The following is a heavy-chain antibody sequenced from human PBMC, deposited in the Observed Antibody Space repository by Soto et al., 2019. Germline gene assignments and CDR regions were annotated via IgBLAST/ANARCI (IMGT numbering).Heavy chain of an antibody. D-gene: IGHD6-13*01. CDR3: VRRHVSATGIDWFDP. J-gene: IGHJ5*02. Sequence: QVQLVQSGTGVKKPGASVKVSCKASGYTFTSYGIHWVRQAPGQRLEWMGWINAANGDTKYSPKFHGRVTITKDTSASTASMELSSLRSEDTAVYYCVRRHVSATGIDWFDPWGQGTLVTVSS. V-gene: IGHV1-3*01. CDR1: GYTFTSYG. CDR2: INAANGDT.